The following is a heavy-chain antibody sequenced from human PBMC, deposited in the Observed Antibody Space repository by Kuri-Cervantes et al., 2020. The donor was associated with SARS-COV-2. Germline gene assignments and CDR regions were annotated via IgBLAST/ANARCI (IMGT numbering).Heavy chain of an antibody. Sequence: ASVKVSCKASGYTLTSNYMHWVRQAPGQGLEWMGWINPNSGGTNYAQKFQGRVTMTRDTSISTAYMELSRLRSDDTAVYYCARVGIYDYSNYRPFDYWGQGTLVTVSS. J-gene: IGHJ4*02. CDR3: ARVGIYDYSNYRPFDY. CDR1: GYTLTSNY. CDR2: INPNSGGT. D-gene: IGHD4-11*01. V-gene: IGHV1-2*02.